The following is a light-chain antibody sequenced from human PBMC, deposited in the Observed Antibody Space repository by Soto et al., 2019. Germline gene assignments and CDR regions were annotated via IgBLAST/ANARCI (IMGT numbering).Light chain of an antibody. CDR2: VNSDGSH. V-gene: IGLV4-69*01. CDR3: QTWGTGIHVV. CDR1: SGHSTYA. Sequence: QLVLTQSPSASASLGASVKVTCTLSSGHSTYAIAWHQQQPEKGPRFLMKVNSDGSHTKGDGIPDRFSGSSSGAERYLTISSLQSEDEADYYCQTWGTGIHVVFGGGTKLTVL. J-gene: IGLJ2*01.